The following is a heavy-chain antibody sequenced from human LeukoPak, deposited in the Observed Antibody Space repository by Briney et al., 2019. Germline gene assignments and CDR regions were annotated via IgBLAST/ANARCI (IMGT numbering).Heavy chain of an antibody. CDR2: IYYSGST. Sequence: SQTLPLTCTVSGGSKSSGDYYWSWIRQPPGKGLEWIGYIYYSGSTYYNPSLKSRVTISVDTSKNQFSLKLSSVTAADTAVYYCARGRMIQRWFDPWGQGTLVTVSS. V-gene: IGHV4-30-4*01. J-gene: IGHJ5*02. CDR3: ARGRMIQRWFDP. CDR1: GGSKSSGDYY. D-gene: IGHD3-16*01.